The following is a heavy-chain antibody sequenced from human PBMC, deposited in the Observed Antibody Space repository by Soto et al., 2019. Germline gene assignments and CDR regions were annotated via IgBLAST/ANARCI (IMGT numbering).Heavy chain of an antibody. Sequence: QVQLVESGGGVVQPGRSLRLSCAASGFTFSSYGMHWVRQAPGKGLEWVAVISYDGSNKYYADSVKGRFTISRDNSKNTLYLQMNSLRAEDTAVYYCAKDPGIAVAGLLYYFDYWGQGTLVTVSS. CDR1: GFTFSSYG. CDR3: AKDPGIAVAGLLYYFDY. J-gene: IGHJ4*02. D-gene: IGHD6-19*01. CDR2: ISYDGSNK. V-gene: IGHV3-30*18.